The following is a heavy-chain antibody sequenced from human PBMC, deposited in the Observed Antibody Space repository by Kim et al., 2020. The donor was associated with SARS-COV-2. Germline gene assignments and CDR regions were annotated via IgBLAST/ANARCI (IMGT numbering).Heavy chain of an antibody. V-gene: IGHV7-4-1*02. D-gene: IGHD3-3*01. CDR3: ARDPPMGVVPIDTDDY. CDR1: GYTFTNYA. J-gene: IGHJ4*02. CDR2: INTITGNP. Sequence: ASVKVSCKTSGYTFTNYAMNWVRQAPGQGLEWMGWINTITGNPTYAQGFTGRRFVFSLDTSVSTAFLQITSLRAADTAVYYCARDPPMGVVPIDTDDYWGQGTLVTVSS.